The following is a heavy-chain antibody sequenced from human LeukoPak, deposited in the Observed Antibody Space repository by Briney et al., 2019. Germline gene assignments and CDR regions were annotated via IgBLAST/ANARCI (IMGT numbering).Heavy chain of an antibody. D-gene: IGHD2-2*02. CDR3: ARGYCSSTSCYMGYWFDP. CDR2: INPNSGGT. V-gene: IGHV1-2*02. Sequence: ASVKVSCKASGYAFTGYYIHWVRQAPGQGLQWMGWINPNSGGTDYPQKFQGRVTMTRDTSISTAYMELSRLRSDDTAVYYCARGYCSSTSCYMGYWFDPWGQGTLVTVSS. CDR1: GYAFTGYY. J-gene: IGHJ5*02.